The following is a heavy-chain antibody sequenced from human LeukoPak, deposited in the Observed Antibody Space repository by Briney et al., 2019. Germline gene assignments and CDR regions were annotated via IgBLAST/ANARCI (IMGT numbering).Heavy chain of an antibody. Sequence: SETLSLTCTVSGGSISSSSYYWGWIRQPPGKGLEWIGSIYYSGSTYYNPSLKSRVTISVDTSKNQFSLKLSSVTAADTAVYYCARANVGSSWYYFDYWGQGTLVTVSS. D-gene: IGHD6-13*01. CDR1: GGSISSSSYY. CDR3: ARANVGSSWYYFDY. J-gene: IGHJ4*02. CDR2: IYYSGST. V-gene: IGHV4-39*07.